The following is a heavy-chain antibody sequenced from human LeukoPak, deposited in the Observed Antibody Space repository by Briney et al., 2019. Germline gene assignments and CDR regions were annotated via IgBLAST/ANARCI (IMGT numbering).Heavy chain of an antibody. CDR3: ARAPIYCTNGVCPSYYGMDV. Sequence: PGGSLRLSCAASGFTFSDYYMSWIRQAPGKGLEWVSYISSSGSTIYYADSVKGRFTISRDNAKNSLYLQMNSLRAEDTAVYYCARAPIYCTNGVCPSYYGMDVWGQGTTVTVSS. J-gene: IGHJ6*02. D-gene: IGHD2-8*01. CDR1: GFTFSDYY. V-gene: IGHV3-11*01. CDR2: ISSSGSTI.